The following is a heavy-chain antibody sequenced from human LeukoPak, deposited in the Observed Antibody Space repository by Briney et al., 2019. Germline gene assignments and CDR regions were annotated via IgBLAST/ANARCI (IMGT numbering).Heavy chain of an antibody. D-gene: IGHD2-15*01. V-gene: IGHV1-18*01. J-gene: IGHJ4*02. CDR3: ERVNGARYCSGGSCYFHY. CDR1: GYTFTSYG. Sequence: ASVKVSCKASGYTFTSYGISWVRQAPGQGLEWMGWISADNGNTNYAQKLQGRVTMTTDTSTSTAYMELRSLRSDDTAVNYCERVNGARYCSGGSCYFHYWGQGTLVTVSS. CDR2: ISADNGNT.